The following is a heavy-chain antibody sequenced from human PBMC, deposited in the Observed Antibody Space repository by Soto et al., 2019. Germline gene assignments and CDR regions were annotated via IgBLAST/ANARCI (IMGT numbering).Heavy chain of an antibody. Sequence: EVQLVESGGGLVQPGGSLKLSCAASGFTFSGSAMHWVRQTSGKGLEWVGRIRTKANDYATVYSASVKGRFTISRDDSKNTAYPQNSSLRPEDTALYYRSPTGTPPGFDYWGQGTLVTVSS. CDR1: GFTFSGSA. CDR3: SPTGTPPGFDY. D-gene: IGHD1-1*01. CDR2: IRTKANDYAT. V-gene: IGHV3-73*02. J-gene: IGHJ4*02.